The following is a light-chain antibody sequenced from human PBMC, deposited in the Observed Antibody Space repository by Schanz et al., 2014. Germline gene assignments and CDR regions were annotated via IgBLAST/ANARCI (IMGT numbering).Light chain of an antibody. CDR3: QQRSSLWT. J-gene: IGKJ2*02. CDR2: GVS. Sequence: EIVLTQSPGTLSLSPGEGATLSCRASQSVSSNYLAWYQQKRGQAPRLLIYGVSSRATGIPDRFSGSGSGTDFTLTISGLQSEDFAVYYCQQRSSLWTFGQGTKLEIK. V-gene: IGKV3D-20*02. CDR1: QSVSSNY.